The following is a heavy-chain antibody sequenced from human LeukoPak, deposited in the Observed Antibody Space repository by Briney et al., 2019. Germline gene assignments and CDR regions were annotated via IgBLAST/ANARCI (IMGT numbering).Heavy chain of an antibody. V-gene: IGHV1-2*02. CDR3: TKDAIVRDYSNSDY. CDR2: INPNSGGT. J-gene: IGHJ4*02. D-gene: IGHD4-11*01. CDR1: GYTFTNYY. Sequence: ASVRVSCKASGYTFTNYYIHWVRQAPGQGLEWMGWINPNSGGTNYAQKFQGRVTMTRDTSISTAYMELSRLTSDDTAVYYCTKDAIVRDYSNSDYWGQGTLVTVSS.